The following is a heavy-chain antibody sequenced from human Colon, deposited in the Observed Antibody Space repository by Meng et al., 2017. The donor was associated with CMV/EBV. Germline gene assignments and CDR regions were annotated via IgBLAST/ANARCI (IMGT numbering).Heavy chain of an antibody. CDR3: AAVLAPAAIKGPLDY. V-gene: IGHV1-2*02. J-gene: IGHJ4*02. Sequence: ASVKVSCKASGYTFTGYYMHWVRQAPGQGLEWMGWINPNSGGTNYAQKSQGRVTMTRDTSISTAYMELSRLRSDDTAVYYCAAVLAPAAIKGPLDYWGQGTLVTVSS. D-gene: IGHD2-2*02. CDR1: GYTFTGYY. CDR2: INPNSGGT.